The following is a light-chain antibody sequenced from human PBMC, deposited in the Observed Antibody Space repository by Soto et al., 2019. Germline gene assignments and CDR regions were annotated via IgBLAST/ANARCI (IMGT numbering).Light chain of an antibody. CDR1: QTVRTNY. V-gene: IGKV3-20*01. CDR3: QQYNSYSPYT. CDR2: GAS. Sequence: EIVLTQSPGTLSLSPGERATLSCRASQTVRTNYLAWFQHKPGQAPRLLIYGASSRATGIPDRFSGSGSGTDFTLTINRLEPEDFATYYCQQYNSYSPYTFGQGTKLEIK. J-gene: IGKJ2*01.